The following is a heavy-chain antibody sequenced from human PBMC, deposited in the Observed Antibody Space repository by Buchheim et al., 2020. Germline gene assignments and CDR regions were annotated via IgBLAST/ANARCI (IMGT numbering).Heavy chain of an antibody. CDR3: TVSLTSSSSRNL. J-gene: IGHJ5*02. CDR2: LNDDERIT. D-gene: IGHD6-13*01. V-gene: IGHV3-74*01. Sequence: EVQLVASGGDSVQPGGSLRLSCAVSGLTSRTYWMHWVRQTPGKGLVWVSCLNDDERITLYADSVKGRFTISRDNAKNTLYLQMNGLRAEDSAVYYCTVSLTSSSSRNLWGQG. CDR1: GLTSRTYW.